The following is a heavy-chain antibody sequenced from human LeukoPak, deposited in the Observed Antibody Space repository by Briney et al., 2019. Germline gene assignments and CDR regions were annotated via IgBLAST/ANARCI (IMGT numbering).Heavy chain of an antibody. V-gene: IGHV3-21*01. CDR1: GFTFSSYS. D-gene: IGHD6-13*01. Sequence: PGGSLRLSCAASGFTFSSYSMNWVRQAPGKGLEWVSSNSSSSSYIYYADSVKGRFTISRDNAKNSLYLQMNSLRAEDTAVYYCATLAAGYSSSWYNSGLLDYWGQGTLVTVSS. CDR2: NSSSSSYI. J-gene: IGHJ4*02. CDR3: ATLAAGYSSSWYNSGLLDY.